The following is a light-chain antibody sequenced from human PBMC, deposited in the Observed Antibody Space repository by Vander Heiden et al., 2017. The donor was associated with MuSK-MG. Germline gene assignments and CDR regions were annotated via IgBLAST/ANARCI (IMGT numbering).Light chain of an antibody. Sequence: QSALAQPASVSGSPGQSISISCTGTRSDIGSYNFVSWFQHHPGKAPRLMIYEVTQRFSGVSDRFSGSKSGNTASLTISGLEAEDEAHYSCCSYAGNGTLIFGGGTKLTVV. CDR2: EVT. V-gene: IGLV2-23*02. CDR1: RSDIGSYNF. J-gene: IGLJ2*01. CDR3: CSYAGNGTLI.